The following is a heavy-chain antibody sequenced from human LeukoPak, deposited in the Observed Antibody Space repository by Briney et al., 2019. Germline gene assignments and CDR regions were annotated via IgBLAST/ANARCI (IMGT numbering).Heavy chain of an antibody. CDR3: ASGITVTSPFDY. V-gene: IGHV4-34*01. CDR1: GGSFSGYY. Sequence: PSETLSLTCAVYGGSFSGYYWSWIRQPPGKGLEWIGEINHSGSTNYNPSLKSRVTISVDTSKNQFSLKLSSVTAADTAVYYCASGITVTSPFDYWGQGTLVTVSS. CDR2: INHSGST. D-gene: IGHD4-17*01. J-gene: IGHJ4*02.